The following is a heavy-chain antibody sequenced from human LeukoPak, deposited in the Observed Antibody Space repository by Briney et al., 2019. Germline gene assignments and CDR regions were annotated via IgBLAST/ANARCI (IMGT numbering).Heavy chain of an antibody. CDR3: ATDKRGYSGYDYPYYDYGMDV. D-gene: IGHD5-12*01. Sequence: ASVKVSCKASGYTFASYGISWVRQAPGQGLEWMGWISAYNGNTNYVQKLQGRVTMTTDTSTSTAYMELRSLRSDDTAVYYCATDKRGYSGYDYPYYDYGMDVWGQGTTVTVSS. V-gene: IGHV1-18*01. J-gene: IGHJ6*02. CDR2: ISAYNGNT. CDR1: GYTFASYG.